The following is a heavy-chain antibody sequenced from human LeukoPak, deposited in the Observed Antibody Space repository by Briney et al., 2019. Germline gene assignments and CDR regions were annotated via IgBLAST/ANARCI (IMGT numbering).Heavy chain of an antibody. CDR1: GFIFSNYA. Sequence: PGGSLRLSCAVSGFIFSNYAMNWVRQAPEKGLEWVSTIHGGGDVTYYADSVKGRFIISRDNSRNTLCLQMNSLRAEDTAVYYCAKALSSSFYYFDLGGRGTLVTVSS. V-gene: IGHV3-23*01. CDR3: AKALSSSFYYFDL. CDR2: IHGGGDVT. D-gene: IGHD3-16*02. J-gene: IGHJ2*01.